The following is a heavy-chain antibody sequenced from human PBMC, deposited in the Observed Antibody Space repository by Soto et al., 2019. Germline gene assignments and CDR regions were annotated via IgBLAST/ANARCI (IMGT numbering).Heavy chain of an antibody. J-gene: IGHJ4*02. Sequence: SETLSLTCNVSGGSISSSAYYWGWIRRPPGKGLEWIGYIYYSGSTNYNPSLKSRVAISVDTPKNQFSLKLSSVTAADTAVYYCARHGYCSGGSCYSGGYFDYWGQGTLVTVSS. CDR2: IYYSGST. D-gene: IGHD2-15*01. V-gene: IGHV4-61*05. CDR1: GGSISSSAYY. CDR3: ARHGYCSGGSCYSGGYFDY.